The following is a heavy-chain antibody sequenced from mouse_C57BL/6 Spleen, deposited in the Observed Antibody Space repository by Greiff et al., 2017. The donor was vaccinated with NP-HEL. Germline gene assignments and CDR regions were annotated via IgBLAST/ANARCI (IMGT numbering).Heavy chain of an antibody. CDR3: ARSHYYGSSPWYFDV. V-gene: IGHV1-69*01. CDR2: IDPSDSYT. Sequence: QVQLQQPGAELVMPGASVKLSCKASGYTFTSYWMHWVKQRPGQGLEWIGEIDPSDSYTNYNQKFKGKSTLTVDKSSSTAYMQLSSLTSEDSAVYYCARSHYYGSSPWYFDVWGTGTTVTVSS. D-gene: IGHD1-1*01. J-gene: IGHJ1*03. CDR1: GYTFTSYW.